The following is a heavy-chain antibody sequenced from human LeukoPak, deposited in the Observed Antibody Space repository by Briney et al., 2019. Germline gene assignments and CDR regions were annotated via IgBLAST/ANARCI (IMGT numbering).Heavy chain of an antibody. CDR3: ARLRLTTVVTTIKNWFDP. Sequence: GESLKISCKGSGYSFTSYWIGWVRQMPGKGLEWMGIIYPGDSDTRYSPSFQGQVTISADKSISTAYLQWSSLKASDTAMYYCARLRLTTVVTTIKNWFDPWDQGTLVTVSS. CDR1: GYSFTSYW. V-gene: IGHV5-51*01. CDR2: IYPGDSDT. J-gene: IGHJ5*02. D-gene: IGHD4-23*01.